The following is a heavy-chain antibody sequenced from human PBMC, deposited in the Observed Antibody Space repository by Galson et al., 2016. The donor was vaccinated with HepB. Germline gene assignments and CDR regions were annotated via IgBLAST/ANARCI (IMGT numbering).Heavy chain of an antibody. CDR1: GFTFSSYS. CDR3: ARDYGPGGQIQKYDY. D-gene: IGHD3-10*01. J-gene: IGHJ4*02. CDR2: VTGGSNFI. V-gene: IGHV3-21*04. Sequence: SLRLSCAASGFTFSSYSMHWVRQAPGKGLEWVSSVTGGSNFINYSDSVKGRFTISRDNAKNSLYLQMNNLRPEDTAVYYCARDYGPGGQIQKYDYWGQGTLVTVSS.